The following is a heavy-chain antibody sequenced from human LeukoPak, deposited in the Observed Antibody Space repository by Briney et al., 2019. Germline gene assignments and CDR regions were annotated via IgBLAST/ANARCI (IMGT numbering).Heavy chain of an antibody. CDR1: GYTFSTYA. V-gene: IGHV3-64D*06. D-gene: IGHD4-11*01. Sequence: GGSLRLSCSASGYTFSTYAMHWVRQAPGKGLEYVSGISSNGGSTYYADSVKGTFTISRDNSKNTLYLEMSGMRTEDTAVYHCVYGRSMTREYFDWWGQGTLVTVSS. J-gene: IGHJ4*02. CDR3: VYGRSMTREYFDW. CDR2: ISSNGGST.